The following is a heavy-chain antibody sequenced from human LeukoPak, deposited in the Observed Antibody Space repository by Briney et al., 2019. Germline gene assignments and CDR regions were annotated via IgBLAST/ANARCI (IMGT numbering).Heavy chain of an antibody. CDR1: GFTFSSYS. V-gene: IGHV3-48*01. CDR3: ARDAGFGGNSDYYYMDV. CDR2: ISSSSSTV. Sequence: GGSLRLSCAASGFTFSSYSMNWVRQAPGKGLEWVSYISSSSSTVYYAESVKGRFSISKDYAKNSLYLQMNSLRAEDTAVYFCARDAGFGGNSDYYYMDVWGKGTTVTVSS. D-gene: IGHD4-23*01. J-gene: IGHJ6*03.